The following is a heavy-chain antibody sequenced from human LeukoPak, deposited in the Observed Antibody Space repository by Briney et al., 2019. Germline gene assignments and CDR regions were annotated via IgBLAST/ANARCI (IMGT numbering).Heavy chain of an antibody. J-gene: IGHJ4*02. V-gene: IGHV3-30*03. CDR2: ISYDGSNK. CDR3: ARGDYYDSRVWLDY. CDR1: GFTFSSYG. D-gene: IGHD3-22*01. Sequence: PGRSLRLSCAASGFTFSSYGMHWVRQAPGKGLEWVAVISYDGSNKDYADSVKGRFTISRDNSKNTLYLQMNSLRAEDTAVYYCARGDYYDSRVWLDYWVQGTMVTVSS.